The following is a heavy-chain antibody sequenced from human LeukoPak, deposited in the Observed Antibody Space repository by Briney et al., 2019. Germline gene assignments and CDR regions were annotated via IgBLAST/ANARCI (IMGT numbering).Heavy chain of an antibody. CDR1: GGSISSYY. D-gene: IGHD1-26*01. CDR2: IYYSGST. V-gene: IGHV4-59*08. CDR3: ARHRGGVVGAWDY. J-gene: IGHJ4*02. Sequence: PSETLSLTCTVCGGSISSYYWIWIRQPPGKGREWSGYIYYSGSTNYNPSLRSRVTISVDTSKNQFSLKLSSVTAADTAVYYCARHRGGVVGAWDYWGQGTLVTVSS.